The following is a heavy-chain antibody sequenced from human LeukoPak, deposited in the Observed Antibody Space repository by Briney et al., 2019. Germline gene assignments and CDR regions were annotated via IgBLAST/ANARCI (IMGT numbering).Heavy chain of an antibody. D-gene: IGHD3-3*01. CDR1: GGSISSSSYY. CDR2: IYYSGST. Sequence: SETLSLTCTVSGGSISSSSYYWGWIRQPPGKGLEGIGSIYYSGSTYYNPSLKSRVTISVDTSKNQFSLKLSSVTAADTAVYYCARHLFPNAPLFQHWGQGTLVTVSS. J-gene: IGHJ1*01. V-gene: IGHV4-39*01. CDR3: ARHLFPNAPLFQH.